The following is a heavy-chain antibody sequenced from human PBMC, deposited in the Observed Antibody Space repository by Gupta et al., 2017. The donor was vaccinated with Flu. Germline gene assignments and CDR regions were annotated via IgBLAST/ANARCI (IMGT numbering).Heavy chain of an antibody. Sequence: EVQLLESGGGLVQPGGSLRLSCAASGLTFSDYAMNWVRQAPGKGLEWVSTLGGGGYTTYYADSVMGRFTISRDNSKNTLYLQMNSLRGDDTAIYYCAKDRSGNPAIDYWGQGTLVTVSA. CDR3: AKDRSGNPAIDY. D-gene: IGHD6-13*01. CDR1: GLTFSDYA. J-gene: IGHJ4*02. V-gene: IGHV3-23*01. CDR2: LGGGGYTT.